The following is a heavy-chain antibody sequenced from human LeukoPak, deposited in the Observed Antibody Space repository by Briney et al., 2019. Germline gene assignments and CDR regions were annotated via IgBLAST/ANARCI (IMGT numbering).Heavy chain of an antibody. CDR2: ISSSSSYI. J-gene: IGHJ6*03. V-gene: IGHV3-21*01. Sequence: PGGSLRLSCAASGFTFSSYSMNWVRQAPGKGLEWVSSISSSSSYIYYADSVKGRFTISRDNAKNSLYLQMNSLRAEDTAVYYCARVRGVRGLPGILIGRFSDYYYMDVWGKGTTVTISS. CDR1: GFTFSSYS. CDR3: ARVRGVRGLPGILIGRFSDYYYMDV. D-gene: IGHD3-9*01.